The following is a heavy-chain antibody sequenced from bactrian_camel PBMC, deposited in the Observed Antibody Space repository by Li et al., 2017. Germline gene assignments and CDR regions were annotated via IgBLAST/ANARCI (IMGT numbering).Heavy chain of an antibody. CDR3: AARLGVGACAGRYWESPTPYYS. V-gene: IGHV3-3*01. Sequence: VQAGGSLRLSCTISGDIPSRYCVAWFRQGQGKEREHVARVQSIDFRPYYANSVEGRFSISRDNADNTLHLEMNSLKPEETAIYYCAARLGVGACAGRYWESPTPYYSWGQ. J-gene: IGHJ2*01. CDR1: GDIPSRYC. D-gene: IGHD5*01. CDR2: VQSIDFRP.